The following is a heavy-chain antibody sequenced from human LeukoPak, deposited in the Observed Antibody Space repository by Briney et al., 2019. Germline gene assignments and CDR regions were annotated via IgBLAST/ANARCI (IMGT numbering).Heavy chain of an antibody. CDR1: GFTFSNAW. CDR3: TTDWAWGNYDFWSGYSTSAFDI. V-gene: IGHV3-15*01. J-gene: IGHJ3*02. Sequence: GGSLRLSCAASGFTFSNAWMSWVRQAPGKGLEWVGRIKSKTDGGTTDYAAPVKGGFTISRDDSKNTLYLQMNSLKTEDTAVYYCTTDWAWGNYDFWSGYSTSAFDIWGQGTMVTVSS. CDR2: IKSKTDGGTT. D-gene: IGHD3-3*01.